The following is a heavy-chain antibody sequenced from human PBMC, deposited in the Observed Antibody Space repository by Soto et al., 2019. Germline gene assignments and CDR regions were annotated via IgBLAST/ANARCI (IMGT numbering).Heavy chain of an antibody. J-gene: IGHJ6*02. CDR2: ISWDGGST. CDR3: AKDLGLGWSEPSDGMDV. V-gene: IGHV3-43*01. Sequence: GESLKISCAASGFTFDDYTMHWVRQAPGKGLEWVSLISWDGGSTYYADSVKGRFTISRDNSKNSLYLQMNSLRTEDTALYYCAKDLGLGWSEPSDGMDVWGQGTTVTVSS. CDR1: GFTFDDYT. D-gene: IGHD6-19*01.